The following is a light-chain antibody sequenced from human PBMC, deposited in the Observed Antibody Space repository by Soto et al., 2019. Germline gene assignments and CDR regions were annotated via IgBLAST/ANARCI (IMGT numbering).Light chain of an antibody. V-gene: IGKV2D-29*01. CDR3: MQSIQVPSIT. CDR1: QSLLHSNGKTY. CDR2: EVS. J-gene: IGKJ5*01. Sequence: DLVMTQTPLSLSVPPGQPASIXXKSXQSLLHSNGKTYLYWYLQKPGQPPHLXXYEVSNRFSGVPDRFSGSGSGTDFTLKISRVEAEDVGVYYCMQSIQVPSITFGQGTRLEIK.